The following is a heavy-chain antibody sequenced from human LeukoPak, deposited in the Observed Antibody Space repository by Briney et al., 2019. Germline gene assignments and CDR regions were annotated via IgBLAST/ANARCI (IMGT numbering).Heavy chain of an antibody. CDR2: IDPKSGGT. V-gene: IGHV1-2*02. D-gene: IGHD4-23*01. CDR1: GYTFTGYY. Sequence: ASVKVSCKASGYTFTGYYMHWVRRAPGQGLEWMGWIDPKSGGTKYGQRFQGRVTMTRDTSISTAYMEVSSLKSDDTAVYYCARKFSGGFSNFDSWGQGTLVTVSS. J-gene: IGHJ4*02. CDR3: ARKFSGGFSNFDS.